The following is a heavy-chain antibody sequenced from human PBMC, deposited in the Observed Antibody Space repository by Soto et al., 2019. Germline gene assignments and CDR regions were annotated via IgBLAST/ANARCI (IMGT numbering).Heavy chain of an antibody. D-gene: IGHD2-8*02. CDR3: ARDKHTDLFDY. CDR1: GGSFSGYY. Sequence: QVQLQQWGAGLLKPSETLSLTCAVYGGSFSGYYWTWIRQPPGTGLEWIGEINHSGSTNYNPSLKGRVTITVDTSKNQVSLKLTSVTAADTAVYYCARDKHTDLFDYWGQGTLVTVSS. V-gene: IGHV4-34*01. CDR2: INHSGST. J-gene: IGHJ4*02.